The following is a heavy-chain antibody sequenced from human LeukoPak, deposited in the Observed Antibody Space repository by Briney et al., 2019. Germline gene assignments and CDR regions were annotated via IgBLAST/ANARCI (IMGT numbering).Heavy chain of an antibody. CDR1: GESLSKYY. Sequence: SETLSLTCAVYGESLSKYYWTWIRQSPGEGLEWIGEINHRGSTNLNPSLKSRVTLSVDTSKHQFSLKLTSMTAADAAVYYCASSVGSTDYWGQGTLVTVSP. J-gene: IGHJ4*02. V-gene: IGHV4-34*01. D-gene: IGHD1-26*01. CDR3: ASSVGSTDY. CDR2: INHRGST.